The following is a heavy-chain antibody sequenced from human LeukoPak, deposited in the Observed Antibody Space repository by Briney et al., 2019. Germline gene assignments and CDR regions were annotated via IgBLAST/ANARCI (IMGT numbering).Heavy chain of an antibody. CDR1: GYTFTSYD. Sequence: ASVKVSCKASGYTFTSYDINWVRQATGQGLEWMGWMNPNSGNTGYAQKFQGRVTMTRNTSISTAYMELSSLRSEDTAVYYCARAAELLWFGDYYYGMDVWGQGTTVTVSS. CDR3: ARAAELLWFGDYYYGMDV. V-gene: IGHV1-8*01. D-gene: IGHD3-10*01. CDR2: MNPNSGNT. J-gene: IGHJ6*02.